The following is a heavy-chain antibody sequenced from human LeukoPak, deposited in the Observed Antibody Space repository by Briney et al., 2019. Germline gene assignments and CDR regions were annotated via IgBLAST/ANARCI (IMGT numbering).Heavy chain of an antibody. J-gene: IGHJ3*02. CDR3: ASSLVGDGRGYDAFDI. V-gene: IGHV3-30*03. Sequence: PGGSLRLSCAASGFTFSSYGMHWVRQAPGKGLEWVAVIAYDGSNKNYADSVKGRFTISRDNSKNTLYLQMNSLRVEDTAVYYCASSLVGDGRGYDAFDIWGQGTMVIVSS. CDR2: IAYDGSNK. CDR1: GFTFSSYG. D-gene: IGHD3-22*01.